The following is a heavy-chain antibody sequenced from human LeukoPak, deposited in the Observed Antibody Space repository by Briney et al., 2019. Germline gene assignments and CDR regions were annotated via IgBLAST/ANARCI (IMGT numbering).Heavy chain of an antibody. D-gene: IGHD3-16*01. CDR1: GFAFSSNW. CDR3: ARDYD. CDR2: IKPDGSER. Sequence: GGSLRLSCAASGFAFSSNWMTSVRQAPGKGLEWVANIKPDGSERYYVESVKGRFTISRDNAKNSVFLQMDSLRAEDTALYYCARDYDWGQGTLVTVSS. V-gene: IGHV3-7*04. J-gene: IGHJ4*02.